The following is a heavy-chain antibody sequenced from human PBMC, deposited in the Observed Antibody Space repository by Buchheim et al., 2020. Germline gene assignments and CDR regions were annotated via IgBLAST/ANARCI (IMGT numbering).Heavy chain of an antibody. CDR2: ISNSGGGRT. J-gene: IGHJ5*02. D-gene: IGHD3-22*01. Sequence: DVQLLESGGGLVQPGGSLRLSCAASGFTFFNYAMTWVRQAPGKGLEWVSSISNSGGGRTYHADSVKGRFTISRDDSKNTLYLQMNSLRAEDTAVYYCAKYFDSGDSNWFDPWGQGTL. CDR3: AKYFDSGDSNWFDP. V-gene: IGHV3-23*01. CDR1: GFTFFNYA.